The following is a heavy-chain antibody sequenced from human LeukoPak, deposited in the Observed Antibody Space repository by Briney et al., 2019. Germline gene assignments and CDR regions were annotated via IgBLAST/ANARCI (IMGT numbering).Heavy chain of an antibody. D-gene: IGHD3-22*01. Sequence: GGSLRLSCAASGFTVDDYAMHWVRQAPGKGLEWVSAISGSGGSTYYADSVKGRFTISRDNSKNTLYLQMNSLRAEDTAVYYCAAGGYYYDSSGYYYGTPFDYWGQGTLVTVSS. CDR1: GFTVDDYA. CDR3: AAGGYYYDSSGYYYGTPFDY. CDR2: ISGSGGST. V-gene: IGHV3-23*01. J-gene: IGHJ4*02.